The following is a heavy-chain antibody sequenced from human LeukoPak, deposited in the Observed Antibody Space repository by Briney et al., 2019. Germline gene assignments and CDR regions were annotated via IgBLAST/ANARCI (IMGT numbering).Heavy chain of an antibody. J-gene: IGHJ3*02. D-gene: IGHD3-22*01. CDR2: ISGSGGST. V-gene: IGHV3-23*01. Sequence: GGSLRLSCAASGFTFSSNAMSWVRQAPGQGLEWVSAISGSGGSTYYADSVKGRFTISRDNTKNTLYLQMNSLRAEDTAVYYCATYYLDAFDIWGQGTMVTVSS. CDR1: GFTFSSNA. CDR3: ATYYLDAFDI.